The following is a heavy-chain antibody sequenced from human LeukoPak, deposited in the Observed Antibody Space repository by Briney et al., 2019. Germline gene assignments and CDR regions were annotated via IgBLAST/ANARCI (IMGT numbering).Heavy chain of an antibody. CDR3: ARQSPIIAAAGLPEFDY. D-gene: IGHD6-13*01. CDR2: IYHSGST. J-gene: IGHJ4*02. V-gene: IGHV4-38-2*02. Sequence: PSETLSLTCTVSGGSISGYYWGWIRQPPGKGLEWIGSIYHSGSTYYNPSLKSRVTISVDTSKNQFSLKLSSVTAADTAVYYCARQSPIIAAAGLPEFDYWGQGTLVTVSS. CDR1: GGSISGYY.